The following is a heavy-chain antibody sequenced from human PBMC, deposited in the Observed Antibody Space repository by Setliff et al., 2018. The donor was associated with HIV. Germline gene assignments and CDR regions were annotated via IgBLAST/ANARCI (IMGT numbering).Heavy chain of an antibody. CDR2: INWNGGSI. D-gene: IGHD5-18*01. CDR3: ARGLTYTAMGPFDY. CDR1: GFTFDDYG. V-gene: IGHV3-20*04. Sequence: PGGSLRLSCAASGFTFDDYGMNWVRQAPGKGLEWVSGINWNGGSIGYADSVKGRFTISRDKAKNSLYLQMNSLRAEDTALYYCARGLTYTAMGPFDYWGQGTLVTVSS. J-gene: IGHJ4*02.